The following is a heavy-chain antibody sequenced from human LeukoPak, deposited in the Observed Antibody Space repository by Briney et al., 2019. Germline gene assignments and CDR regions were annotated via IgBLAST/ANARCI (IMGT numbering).Heavy chain of an antibody. J-gene: IGHJ4*02. D-gene: IGHD5-12*01. CDR1: GYTFTGYY. CDR3: ARTSGGGYDIDY. CDR2: ISPNSGGT. V-gene: IGHV1-2*02. Sequence: ASVKVSCKASGYTFTGYYMHWVRQAPGQGLEWMGWISPNSGGTNYAQKFQGRVTMTRDTSISTAYMELSRLRSDDTAVYYCARTSGGGYDIDYWGQGTLVTVSS.